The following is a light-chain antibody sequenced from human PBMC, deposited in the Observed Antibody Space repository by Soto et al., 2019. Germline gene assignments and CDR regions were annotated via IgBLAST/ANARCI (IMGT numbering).Light chain of an antibody. V-gene: IGLV2-14*03. CDR1: SSDVGSYNY. CDR3: SSYTTSGTLV. CDR2: DVS. J-gene: IGLJ1*01. Sequence: QSALTQPVSVSGSPGQSIIISCTGTSSDVGSYNYVSWYQHHPGKAPKFMIYDVSNRPSGVSNRFSGSKSGNTASLTISGLQAEDEADYYCSSYTTSGTLVFGSGTKVTVL.